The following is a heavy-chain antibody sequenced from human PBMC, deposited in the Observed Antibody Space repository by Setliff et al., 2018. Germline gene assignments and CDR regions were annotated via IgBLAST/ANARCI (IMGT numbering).Heavy chain of an antibody. CDR3: ARDTVGDIRAFDI. D-gene: IGHD3-10*01. CDR1: GDSISSGSYF. V-gene: IGHV4-61*09. J-gene: IGHJ3*02. CDR2: IYTSGST. Sequence: TLSLTCTVSGDSISSGSYFWSWIRQPAGKGLEWIGHIYTSGSTDYNPSLRSRVTISVDTSKNQFSLKLSSVTAADTAVYYCARDTVGDIRAFDIWGQGTMVTVSS.